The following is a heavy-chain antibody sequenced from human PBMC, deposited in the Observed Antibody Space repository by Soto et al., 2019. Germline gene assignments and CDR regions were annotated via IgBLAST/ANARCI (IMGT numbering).Heavy chain of an antibody. V-gene: IGHV4-59*01. D-gene: IGHD3-16*01. CDR2: IYYSGST. CDR1: GGSISSYY. CDR3: ARDQVITFGGVTAKSLIYYYYGMDV. J-gene: IGHJ6*02. Sequence: SETLSLTCTVSGGSISSYYWSWIRQPPGKGLEWIGYIYYSGSTNYSPSLKSRVTISVDTSKNQFSLKLSSVTAADTAVYYCARDQVITFGGVTAKSLIYYYYGMDVWGQGTTVTVSS.